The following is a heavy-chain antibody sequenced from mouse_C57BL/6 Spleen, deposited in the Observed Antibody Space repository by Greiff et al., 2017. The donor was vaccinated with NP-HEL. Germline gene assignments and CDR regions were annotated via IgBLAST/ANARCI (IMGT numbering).Heavy chain of an antibody. CDR2: IYPGGGYT. J-gene: IGHJ2*01. Sequence: QVQLQQSGAELVRPGTSVKMSCKASGYTFTNYWIGWAKQRPGHGLEWIGDIYPGGGYTNYNEKFKGKATLTADQSSSTAYMQFSSLPSEDSAIYYCARSPNGYDVGYYFDYWGQGTTLTVSS. CDR1: GYTFTNYW. V-gene: IGHV1-63*01. D-gene: IGHD2-2*01. CDR3: ARSPNGYDVGYYFDY.